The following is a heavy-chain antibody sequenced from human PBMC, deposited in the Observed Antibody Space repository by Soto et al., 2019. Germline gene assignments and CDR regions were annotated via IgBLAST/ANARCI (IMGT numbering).Heavy chain of an antibody. V-gene: IGHV3-21*01. J-gene: IGHJ3*02. CDR2: ISSSSSYI. Sequence: EVQLVESGGGLVKPGGSLRLSCAASGFTFSSYSMNWVRQAPGKGLEWVSSISSSSSYIYYADSVKGRFTISRDNAKNSLYLQMNSLRAEDTAVYYCARDSVVVPAAVKADAFDIWGQGTMVTVSS. D-gene: IGHD2-2*01. CDR1: GFTFSSYS. CDR3: ARDSVVVPAAVKADAFDI.